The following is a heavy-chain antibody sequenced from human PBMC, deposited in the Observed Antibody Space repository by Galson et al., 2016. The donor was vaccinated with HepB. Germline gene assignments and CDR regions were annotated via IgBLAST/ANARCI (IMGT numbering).Heavy chain of an antibody. Sequence: SVKVSCKAFGYSLTTYYMQWVRQAPGQGLEWLATISPSGDTTNYAPTFQGRVSGTRDTSTSTVYLELSSLRSEETAIYFCARDGNAFNFDFWGQGTLVTVSS. D-gene: IGHD1-1*01. V-gene: IGHV1-46*01. CDR1: GYSLTTYY. J-gene: IGHJ4*02. CDR2: ISPSGDTT. CDR3: ARDGNAFNFDF.